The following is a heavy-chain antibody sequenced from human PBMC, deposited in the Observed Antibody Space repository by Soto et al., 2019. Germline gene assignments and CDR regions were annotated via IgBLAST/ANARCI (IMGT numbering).Heavy chain of an antibody. D-gene: IGHD2-2*01. Sequence: PGGSLRLSCAASGFTFSSYWMSWVRQAPGKGLEWVANIKQDGSEKYYVDSVKGRFTISRDNAKNSLYLQMNSLRAEDTAVYYCARTIVVVPAAMGTHGIIPRDVWGQGTTVTVSS. CDR3: ARTIVVVPAAMGTHGIIPRDV. CDR2: IKQDGSEK. J-gene: IGHJ6*02. CDR1: GFTFSSYW. V-gene: IGHV3-7*01.